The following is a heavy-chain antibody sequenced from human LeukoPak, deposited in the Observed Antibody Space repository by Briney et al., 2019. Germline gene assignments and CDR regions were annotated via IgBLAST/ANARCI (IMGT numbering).Heavy chain of an antibody. J-gene: IGHJ4*02. D-gene: IGHD5-18*01. V-gene: IGHV3-53*04. CDR2: IYSGGTA. Sequence: GGSLRLSCAASGFTVSTNCMTWVRQAPGKGLEWVSTIYSGGTAYYADSVMGRFTISRHNSRNTLYLQMNSLRAEDTAVYYCARVDTVMAYYFDLWGQGTLVTVSS. CDR3: ARVDTVMAYYFDL. CDR1: GFTVSTNC.